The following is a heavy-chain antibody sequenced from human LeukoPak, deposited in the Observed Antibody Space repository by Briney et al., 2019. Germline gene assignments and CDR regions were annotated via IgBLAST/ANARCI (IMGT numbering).Heavy chain of an antibody. D-gene: IGHD2-2*01. CDR1: GFTVSSNY. J-gene: IGHJ4*02. Sequence: GGSLRHSCAASGFTVSSNYMRWVRQAPGEGLEWVSVIYTNGSTYYADSVKGRFTISRDNSNNTLYLQMNSLRAEDTSMYYCARGRGETSHFDYWGQGTLVTVSS. CDR2: IYTNGST. CDR3: ARGRGETSHFDY. V-gene: IGHV3-66*02.